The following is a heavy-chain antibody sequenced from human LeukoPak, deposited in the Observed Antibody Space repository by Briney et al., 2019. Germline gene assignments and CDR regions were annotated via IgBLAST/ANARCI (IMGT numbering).Heavy chain of an antibody. V-gene: IGHV1-69*05. J-gene: IGHJ4*02. D-gene: IGHD1-7*01. Sequence: GASVKVSCKASGGTFSSYAISWVRQTPGQGLEWMGGIITIFGTANYAQKFQGRVTITTDESTSTAYMELSSLRSEDTAVYYCARAWNYAGLDWGQGTLVTVSS. CDR3: ARAWNYAGLD. CDR2: IITIFGTA. CDR1: GGTFSSYA.